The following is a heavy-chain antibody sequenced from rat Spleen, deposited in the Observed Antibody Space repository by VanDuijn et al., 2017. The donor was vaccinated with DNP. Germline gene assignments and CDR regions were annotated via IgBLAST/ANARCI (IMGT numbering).Heavy chain of an antibody. CDR2: INSDSSNI. J-gene: IGHJ2*01. V-gene: IGHV5-41*01. Sequence: EVHLVESGGGLVQPGGSLKVSCVTSGFTFSDYVMHWFRQAPENGIEWLAFINSDSSNIQYTETVEGRFIVSRDNAKNTGDMQLSRLRSEDTAIYYCVSGSLDHWGQGVMVTVTS. CDR1: GFTFSDYV. D-gene: IGHD1-7*01. CDR3: VSGSLDH.